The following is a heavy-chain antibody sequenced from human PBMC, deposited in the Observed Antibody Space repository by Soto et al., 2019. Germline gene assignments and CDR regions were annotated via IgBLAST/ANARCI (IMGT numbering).Heavy chain of an antibody. V-gene: IGHV4-39*01. D-gene: IGHD6-19*01. J-gene: IGHJ4*02. Sequence: SETLSLTCTVSGGSISSSSYYWGWLRQPPGKGLEWTGRIYYSGSIYSTPTIETRATLSGATSEAPCPQRLSSVTAAGTAVSYGATSLSGGSYGRSMIWVYWGQGTLITVSS. CDR1: GGSISSSSYY. CDR2: IYYSGSI. CDR3: ATSLSGGSYGRSMIWVY.